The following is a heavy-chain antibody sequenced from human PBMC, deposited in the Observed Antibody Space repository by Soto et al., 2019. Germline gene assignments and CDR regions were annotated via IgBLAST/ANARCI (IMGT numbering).Heavy chain of an antibody. Sequence: PGGSLRLSCAASGFTFSSYEMNWVRQAPGKGLEWVSYISSSGSTIYYADSVKGRFTISRDNAKTSLYLQMNSLRAEDTAVYYCARAESYYDSSGYYRLPGYFDYWGQGTLVTVSS. CDR1: GFTFSSYE. D-gene: IGHD3-22*01. V-gene: IGHV3-48*03. CDR3: ARAESYYDSSGYYRLPGYFDY. J-gene: IGHJ4*02. CDR2: ISSSGSTI.